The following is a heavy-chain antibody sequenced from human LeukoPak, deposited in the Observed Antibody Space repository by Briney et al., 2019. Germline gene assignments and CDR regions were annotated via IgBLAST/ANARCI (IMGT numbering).Heavy chain of an antibody. V-gene: IGHV4-34*01. CDR1: GGSFSGYY. CDR3: ARGGRDAFDL. Sequence: PSETLSLTCAVYGGSFSGYYSSWIRQPPGKGLECIWEINHSGSTNYNPSLTSRVTISVDTSKNLFSLKLSSVAAEDTAVYYCARGGRDAFDLWGQGTMVTVSS. D-gene: IGHD2-15*01. J-gene: IGHJ3*01. CDR2: INHSGST.